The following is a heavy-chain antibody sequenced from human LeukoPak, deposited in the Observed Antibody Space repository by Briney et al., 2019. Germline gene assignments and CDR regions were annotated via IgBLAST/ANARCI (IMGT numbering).Heavy chain of an antibody. V-gene: IGHV3-72*01. Sequence: GGSLRLSCAASGFTFSYHYLDWLRQAPGQGLEWVGRTRNKANSYTTEYAASVKGRFTISRDDSKNSLYLQMNSLRAEDTAVYYCANIGPGGPAPAAAQQDYWGQGTLVTVSS. CDR1: GFTFSYHY. J-gene: IGHJ4*02. CDR3: ANIGPGGPAPAAAQQDY. D-gene: IGHD6-13*01. CDR2: TRNKANSYTT.